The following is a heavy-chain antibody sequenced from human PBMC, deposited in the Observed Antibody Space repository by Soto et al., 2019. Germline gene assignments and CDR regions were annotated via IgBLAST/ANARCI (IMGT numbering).Heavy chain of an antibody. CDR1: GFTFSNFG. Sequence: GGSLRLSCAASGFTFSNFGMSWVRQPPGKGLEWVSGIGRGGDTYYADSVKGRFSISRDNAKNTVYLQMSSLSADDTAVYYCTKGAWGSVCDYWGQGTLVTVSS. CDR2: IGRGGDT. J-gene: IGHJ4*02. CDR3: TKGAWGSVCDY. V-gene: IGHV3-23*01. D-gene: IGHD3-16*01.